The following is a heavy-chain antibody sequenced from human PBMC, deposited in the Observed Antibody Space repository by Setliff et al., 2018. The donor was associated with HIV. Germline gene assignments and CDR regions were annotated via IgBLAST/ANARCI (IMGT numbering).Heavy chain of an antibody. CDR1: GGSISRHY. CDR3: AIGVTSPFATGI. J-gene: IGHJ4*01. CDR2: ISYSGST. Sequence: SETLSLTCTVSGGSISRHYWSWVRPSPRKGLEWIGSISYSGSTNHNRSLKNRVTISVDTSKNQFSLRLSSVTSADTAVYYCAIGVTSPFATGIWGHGMLVTVSS. V-gene: IGHV4-59*11. D-gene: IGHD2-2*01.